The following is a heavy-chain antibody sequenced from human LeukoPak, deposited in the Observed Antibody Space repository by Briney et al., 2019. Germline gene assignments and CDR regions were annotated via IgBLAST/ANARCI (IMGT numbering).Heavy chain of an antibody. D-gene: IGHD3-16*01. Sequence: GASVKVSCKASGYTFTSYYMHWVRQAPGQGLEWMGIINPSGGSTSYAQKFQGRVTMTRDTSTSTVYMELSSLRSEDTAVYYCARGPGGGANKKRYFDYWGQGTLVTVSS. CDR3: ARGPGGGANKKRYFDY. CDR2: INPSGGST. CDR1: GYTFTSYY. V-gene: IGHV1-46*01. J-gene: IGHJ4*02.